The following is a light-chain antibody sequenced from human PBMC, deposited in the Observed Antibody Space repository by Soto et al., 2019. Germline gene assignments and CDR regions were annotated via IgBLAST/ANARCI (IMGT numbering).Light chain of an antibody. J-gene: IGKJ5*01. V-gene: IGKV3-20*01. CDR3: QQYVISVT. Sequence: ESGLTQSPGPLSLSPGERATLSCMASQSISCNYLAWYQQKPGQAPRLLIYGASNRATGIPERFSGSGSGTDFTLTISRLEPQDSAMYYCQQYVISVTFGQGTRLEIK. CDR2: GAS. CDR1: QSISCNY.